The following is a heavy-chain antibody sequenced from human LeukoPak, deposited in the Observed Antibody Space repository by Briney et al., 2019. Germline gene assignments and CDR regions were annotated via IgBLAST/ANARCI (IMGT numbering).Heavy chain of an antibody. V-gene: IGHV3-7*04. Sequence: PGGSLRLSCAASGFTFSSYWMSWVRQAPGKGLEWVANIKQDGSEKYYVDSVKGRFTISRDNARNSLYLQMESLRAEDTAVYYCARGGDYYGSGGYTWGQGTLVTVSS. CDR1: GFTFSSYW. D-gene: IGHD3-10*01. CDR3: ARGGDYYGSGGYT. CDR2: IKQDGSEK. J-gene: IGHJ5*02.